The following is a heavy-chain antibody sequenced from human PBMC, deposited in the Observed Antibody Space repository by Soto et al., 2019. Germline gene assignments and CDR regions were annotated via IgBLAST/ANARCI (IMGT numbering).Heavy chain of an antibody. CDR1: GYTFTSYD. CDR3: ARLATVTTSAPDDAFDI. D-gene: IGHD4-17*01. V-gene: IGHV1-8*01. CDR2: MNPNSGNT. Sequence: QVQLVQSGAEVKKPGASVKVSCKASGYTFTSYDINWVRQATGQGLEWMGWMNPNSGNTGFGQKFQGSVTLTRDPSISTAYMELSSLRSEDTAVYYCARLATVTTSAPDDAFDIWGQGTMVTVSS. J-gene: IGHJ3*02.